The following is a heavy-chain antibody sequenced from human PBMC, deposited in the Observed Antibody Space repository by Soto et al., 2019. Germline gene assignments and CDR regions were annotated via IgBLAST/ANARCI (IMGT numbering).Heavy chain of an antibody. V-gene: IGHV4-31*03. D-gene: IGHD6-13*01. CDR1: GGSISSGGYY. Sequence: SETLSLTCTVSGGSISSGGYYWSWIRQHPGKGLEWIGYIYYSGSTYYNPSLKSRVTISVDTSKNQFSLKLSSVTAADTAVYYCARGDSSSWYSNNWFDPWGQGTLVTVPS. CDR2: IYYSGST. J-gene: IGHJ5*02. CDR3: ARGDSSSWYSNNWFDP.